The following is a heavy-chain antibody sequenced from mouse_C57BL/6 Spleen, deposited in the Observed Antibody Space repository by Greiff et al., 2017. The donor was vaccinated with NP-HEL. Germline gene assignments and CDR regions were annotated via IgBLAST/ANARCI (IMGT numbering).Heavy chain of an antibody. CDR1: GYTFTSYW. J-gene: IGHJ4*01. CDR2: IDPSDSET. D-gene: IGHD1-1*01. Sequence: VQLQQSGAELMKPGSSVKLSCKASGYTFTSYWMHWVKQRPIQGLEWIGNIDPSDSETHYNQKFKDKATLTVDKSSSTAYMQLSSLTSEDSAVYYCARSTVVAYYYAMDYWGQGTSVTVSS. V-gene: IGHV1-52*01. CDR3: ARSTVVAYYYAMDY.